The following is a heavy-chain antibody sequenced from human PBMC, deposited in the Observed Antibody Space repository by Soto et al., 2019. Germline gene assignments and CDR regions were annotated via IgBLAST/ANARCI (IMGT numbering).Heavy chain of an antibody. J-gene: IGHJ5*02. V-gene: IGHV3-64D*06. D-gene: IGHD5-12*01. CDR1: GFTFSSYA. CDR3: VKDPLPIVASLARGFWFDP. CDR2: SSSNGGST. Sequence: PAGSLTLSCSASGFTFSSYAMHWVRQAPGKGREYVSASSSNGGSTYYADSVKGRFIISRDNSKNTLYLQRSSLRAEDTAVYYCVKDPLPIVASLARGFWFDPWGQGTLVTVSS.